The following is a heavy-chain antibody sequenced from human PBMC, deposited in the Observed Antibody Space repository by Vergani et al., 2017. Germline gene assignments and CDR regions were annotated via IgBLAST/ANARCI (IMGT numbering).Heavy chain of an antibody. J-gene: IGHJ6*02. D-gene: IGHD3-3*01. Sequence: EVQLVDSGGGLVQPGGSLKLSCAASGFTFSGSAMQWVRQASGKGLEWVGRIRSKANSYATAYAASVKGRFTISRDDSKNTAYLQMNSLKTEDTAVDYCTRHGDYYYYGMDVWGQGTTVTVSS. CDR1: GFTFSGSA. CDR2: IRSKANSYAT. V-gene: IGHV3-73*01. CDR3: TRHGDYYYYGMDV.